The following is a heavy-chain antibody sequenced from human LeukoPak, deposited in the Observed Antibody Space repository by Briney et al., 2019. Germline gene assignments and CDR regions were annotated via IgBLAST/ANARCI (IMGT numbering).Heavy chain of an antibody. CDR3: AREHIVVVTASYYYYGMDV. D-gene: IGHD2-21*02. CDR2: IYYSGST. V-gene: IGHV4-61*01. J-gene: IGHJ6*02. Sequence: SETLSLTCTVSGGSVSSGSYYWSWIRQPPGKGLEWIGYIYYSGSTNYNPSLKSRVTISVDTSKNQFSLKLSSVTAADTAVYYCAREHIVVVTASYYYYGMDVWGQGTTVTVSS. CDR1: GGSVSSGSYY.